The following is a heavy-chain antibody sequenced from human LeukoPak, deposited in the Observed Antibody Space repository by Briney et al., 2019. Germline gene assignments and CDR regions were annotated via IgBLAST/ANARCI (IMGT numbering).Heavy chain of an antibody. J-gene: IGHJ4*02. CDR3: ARVRRSWYYFDY. CDR1: GFTFTTYS. CDR2: ISSGSSAI. V-gene: IGHV3-21*01. D-gene: IGHD6-13*01. Sequence: GGSLRLSCEASGFTFTTYSMTWVRQAPGKGLEWVSIISSGSSAIFSADALKGRFTISRDDAKNLLYLDMNSLRAEDTAVYYCARVRRSWYYFDYWGQGTLVTVSS.